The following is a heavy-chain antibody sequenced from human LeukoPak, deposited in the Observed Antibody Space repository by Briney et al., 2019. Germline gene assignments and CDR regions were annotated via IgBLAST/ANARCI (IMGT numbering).Heavy chain of an antibody. V-gene: IGHV3-9*01. CDR1: GFTFGNFA. J-gene: IGHJ5*02. CDR3: AKGRSDTNIIIGNWFDP. D-gene: IGHD2/OR15-2a*01. Sequence: GGSLRLSCEASGFTFGNFAMHWVRQTPEKGLEWVSGISWNSGSVGYMDSVKGRFTISRDNAKNSLYLQMNSLRPEDTALYYCAKGRSDTNIIIGNWFDPWGQGTLVTVSS. CDR2: ISWNSGSV.